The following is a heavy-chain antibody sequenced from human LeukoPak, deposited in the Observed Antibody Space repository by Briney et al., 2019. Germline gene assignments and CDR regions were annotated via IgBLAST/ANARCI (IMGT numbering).Heavy chain of an antibody. D-gene: IGHD3-9*01. V-gene: IGHV3-21*04. Sequence: GVSLRLSCAASGFTFSSYNRNWLRQAPGKGREGGSSITSSSTYIYYADPVKGRFTISRDNSKNTLYLQMNSLRAEDTAVYYCARVHLLTGFFKGWFDPWGQGTLVTVSS. CDR3: ARVHLLTGFFKGWFDP. CDR2: ITSSSTYI. CDR1: GFTFSSYN. J-gene: IGHJ5*02.